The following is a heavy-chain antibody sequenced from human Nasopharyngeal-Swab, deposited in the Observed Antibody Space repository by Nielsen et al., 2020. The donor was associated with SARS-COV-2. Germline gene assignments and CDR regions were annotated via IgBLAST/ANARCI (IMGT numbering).Heavy chain of an antibody. V-gene: IGHV3-11*04. J-gene: IGHJ4*02. CDR1: GFTFSDYY. CDR3: ARDVGLGIRPAAN. CDR2: ISSSGSTI. Sequence: GESLKISCAASGFTFSDYYMSWIRQAPGKGLEWVSSISSSGSTIYYADSVKGRFTISRDNAKNSLYLQMNSLRAEDTAVYYCARDVGLGIRPAANWGQGTLVTVSS. D-gene: IGHD6-13*01.